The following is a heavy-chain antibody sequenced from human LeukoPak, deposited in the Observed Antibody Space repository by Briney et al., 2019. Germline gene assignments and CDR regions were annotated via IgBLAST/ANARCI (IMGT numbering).Heavy chain of an antibody. Sequence: GGSLRLSCAASGFTFSSYSMNWVRQAPGKGLEWVSSISSSSSYIYYADSVKGRFTISRDNAKNSLYLQTNSLRAEDTAVYYCARTTVTPDAFDIWGQGTMVTVSS. V-gene: IGHV3-21*01. D-gene: IGHD4-17*01. J-gene: IGHJ3*02. CDR3: ARTTVTPDAFDI. CDR2: ISSSSSYI. CDR1: GFTFSSYS.